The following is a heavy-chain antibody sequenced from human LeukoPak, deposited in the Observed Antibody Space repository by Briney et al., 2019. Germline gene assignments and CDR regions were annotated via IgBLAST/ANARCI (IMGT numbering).Heavy chain of an antibody. Sequence: PGGSLRLSCAASVFTFSSYAMSWVRQAPGKGLEWVSAISGSGGSTYYADSVKGRFTISRDNSKNTLYLQLNSLTAEDTAVYYCAKGSGDYTLIGYWGQGTLVTASS. J-gene: IGHJ4*02. V-gene: IGHV3-23*01. CDR2: ISGSGGST. D-gene: IGHD4-17*01. CDR3: AKGSGDYTLIGY. CDR1: VFTFSSYA.